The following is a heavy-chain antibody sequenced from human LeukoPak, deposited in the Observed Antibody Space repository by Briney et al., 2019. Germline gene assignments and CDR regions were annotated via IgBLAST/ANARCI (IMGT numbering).Heavy chain of an antibody. CDR1: GGTFSSYA. V-gene: IGHV1-69*05. CDR3: ARGQAGYSGSWSEGWFDP. CDR2: IIPIFGTA. Sequence: GASVKVSCKASGGTFSSYAISWVRQAPGQGLEWMGGIIPIFGTANYAQKFQGRVTITTDESTSTAYMELSSLRSEDTAVYYCARGQAGYSGSWSEGWFDPWGQGTLVTVSS. D-gene: IGHD6-13*01. J-gene: IGHJ5*02.